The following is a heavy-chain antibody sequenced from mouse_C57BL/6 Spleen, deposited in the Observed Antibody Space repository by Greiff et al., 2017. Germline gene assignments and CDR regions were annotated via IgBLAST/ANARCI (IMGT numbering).Heavy chain of an antibody. CDR3: ARSKLGRRYFDY. CDR1: GYTFTSYW. CDR2: IYPGSGST. J-gene: IGHJ2*01. Sequence: VQLQQSGAELVKPGASVKMSCKASGYTFTSYWITWVKQRPGQGLEWIGDIYPGSGSTNYNEKFKSKATLTVDTSSSTAYMQLSSLTSEDSAVYYCARSKLGRRYFDYWGQGTTLTVSS. V-gene: IGHV1-55*01.